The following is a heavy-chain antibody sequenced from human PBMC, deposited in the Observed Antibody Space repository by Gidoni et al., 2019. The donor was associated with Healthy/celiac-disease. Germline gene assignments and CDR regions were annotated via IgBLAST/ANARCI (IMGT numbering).Heavy chain of an antibody. CDR1: GFTCSDYY. J-gene: IGHJ4*02. CDR2: ISSSSIYT. D-gene: IGHD5-12*01. CDR3: ARNGYSGYDFWFADY. V-gene: IGHV3-11*05. Sequence: QVQLVESGGGLVKPGGSLRLSCAASGFTCSDYYMSWIRQAPGTGRGGFSYISSSSIYTNYADSVKGRFTISRDNAKNSLYLQMNSLRAEDTAVYYCARNGYSGYDFWFADYWGQGTLVTVSS.